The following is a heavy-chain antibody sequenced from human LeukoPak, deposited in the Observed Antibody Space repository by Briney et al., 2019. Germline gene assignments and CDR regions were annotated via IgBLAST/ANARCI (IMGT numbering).Heavy chain of an antibody. J-gene: IGHJ3*02. D-gene: IGHD5-12*01. CDR2: INPNSGGT. CDR3: ARARSGYVPFDI. CDR1: GYTFTGYY. V-gene: IGHV1-2*02. Sequence: ASVKVSCKASGYTFTGYYMHWVRQAPGQGLEWMGWINPNSGGTNYAQKFQGRVTMTRDTPISTAYMELSRLRSDDTAVYYCARARSGYVPFDIWGQGTMVTVSS.